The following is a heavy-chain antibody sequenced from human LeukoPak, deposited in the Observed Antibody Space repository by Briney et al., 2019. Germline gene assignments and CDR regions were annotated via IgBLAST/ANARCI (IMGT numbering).Heavy chain of an antibody. CDR1: GGSISSGSYY. CDR3: ARHYYGSGSYYSFDY. D-gene: IGHD3-10*01. V-gene: IGHV4-61*02. J-gene: IGHJ4*02. Sequence: PSETLSLTCTVSGGSISSGSYYWSWIRQPAGKGLEWIGRIYTSGSTNYNPSLKSRVTISVDTSKNQFSLKLSSVTAADTAVYYCARHYYGSGSYYSFDYWGQGTLVTVSS. CDR2: IYTSGST.